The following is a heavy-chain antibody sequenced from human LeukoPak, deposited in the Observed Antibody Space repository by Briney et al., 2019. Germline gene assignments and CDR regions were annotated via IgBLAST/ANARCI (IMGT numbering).Heavy chain of an antibody. V-gene: IGHV5-51*01. J-gene: IGHJ4*02. CDR3: ARQRGGASYIFDY. D-gene: IGHD2-21*01. CDR1: GYSCSNYW. Sequence: GESLKISCKGSGYSCSNYWIVWVRQMPGKGLEWMGINHPGDSDTRYSPSFQGQVTISADKSISTAYLQWSSLKASDTAMYYCARQRGGASYIFDYWGQGTLVTVSS. CDR2: NHPGDSDT.